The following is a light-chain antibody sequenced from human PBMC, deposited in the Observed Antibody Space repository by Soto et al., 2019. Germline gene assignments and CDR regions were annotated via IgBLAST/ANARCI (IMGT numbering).Light chain of an antibody. CDR2: GTT. J-gene: IGLJ1*01. CDR3: QPYDGTLSGSYV. V-gene: IGLV1-40*01. CDR1: SSNIGAGYD. Sequence: QSALTQPPSVSGAPGQRVTISCTGSSSNIGAGYDVHWYQQLPGTAPKLIIYGTTNRPSGVPDRFSGSKSGTSASLAITGLQAEDEADYYCQPYDGTLSGSYVFGIGTKVTVL.